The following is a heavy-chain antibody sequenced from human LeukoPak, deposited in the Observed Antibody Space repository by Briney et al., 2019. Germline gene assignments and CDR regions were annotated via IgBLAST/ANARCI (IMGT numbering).Heavy chain of an antibody. D-gene: IGHD6-19*01. V-gene: IGHV4-34*01. CDR2: INHSGST. Sequence: SEILSLTCAVYGGSFSGYYWSWIRQPPGKGLEWIGEINHSGSTNYNPSLKSRVTISVDTSKSQFSLKLSSVTAADTAVYYCARGTSIAVAGDTYWYFDLWGRGTLVTVSS. CDR1: GGSFSGYY. CDR3: ARGTSIAVAGDTYWYFDL. J-gene: IGHJ2*01.